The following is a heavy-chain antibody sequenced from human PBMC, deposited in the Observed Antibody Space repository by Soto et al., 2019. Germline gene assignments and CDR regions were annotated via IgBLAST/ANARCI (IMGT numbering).Heavy chain of an antibody. V-gene: IGHV2-5*02. CDR3: AHGSCFGADCYPNPYFDF. Sequence: QITLKESGPTLVNPTQTLMLTCTFSGFSLSTTEEGVGWIRQPPGKAPEWLALIYWDDDKRYSPSLKTRLTITKDTSKNQVVLTVTNVDPVDTATYYCAHGSCFGADCYPNPYFDFWGQGILVTVSS. CDR1: GFSLSTTEEG. J-gene: IGHJ4*02. D-gene: IGHD2-21*02. CDR2: IYWDDDK.